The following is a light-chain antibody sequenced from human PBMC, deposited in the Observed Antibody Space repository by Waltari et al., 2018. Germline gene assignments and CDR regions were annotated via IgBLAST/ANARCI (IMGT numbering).Light chain of an antibody. CDR2: RAN. CDR3: QSADADIVA. V-gene: IGLV3-25*03. J-gene: IGLJ2*01. CDR1: ALPMQY. Sequence: SFELTQPASVSVSPGQTARITCSGRALPMQYTYWYQQKSGQAPLLVMFRANERPSGIPERFSGSRSGTTATLTISGVQAEDEAHYFCQSADADIVAFGAGTRLTV.